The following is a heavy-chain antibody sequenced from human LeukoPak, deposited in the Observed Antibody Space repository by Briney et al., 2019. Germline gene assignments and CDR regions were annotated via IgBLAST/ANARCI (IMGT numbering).Heavy chain of an antibody. CDR1: GGSISSSSYY. V-gene: IGHV4-39*01. CDR3: ARRSGWYGGSFDY. CDR2: IYYSGST. Sequence: SETLSLTCTVSGGSISSSSYYWGWIRQPPGKGLEWIVSIYYSGSTYYNASLKSRVTIPVDTSKNQFSLKLSSVTAADTAVYYCARRSGWYGGSFDYWGQGTLVTVSS. D-gene: IGHD6-19*01. J-gene: IGHJ4*02.